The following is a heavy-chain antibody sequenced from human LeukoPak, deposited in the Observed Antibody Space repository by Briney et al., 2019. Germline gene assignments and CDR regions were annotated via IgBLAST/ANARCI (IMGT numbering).Heavy chain of an antibody. J-gene: IGHJ4*02. CDR2: FDLEDGDGET. CDR1: GYSLTEIS. Sequence: ASVTVSCKVSGYSLTEISKYWVRQAPGKGLEWMGGFDLEDGDGETFYGQKFEGRLTMTEDTSTDTVYMEPSSPTPDDTAVYYCAVGDPYQLLEEWGQGTLVTVYS. D-gene: IGHD1-26*01. CDR3: AVGDPYQLLEE. V-gene: IGHV1-24*01.